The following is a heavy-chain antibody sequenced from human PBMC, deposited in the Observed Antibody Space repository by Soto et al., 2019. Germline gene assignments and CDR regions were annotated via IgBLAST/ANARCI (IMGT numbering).Heavy chain of an antibody. CDR2: ISYDGSNK. J-gene: IGHJ6*02. D-gene: IGHD3-22*01. CDR1: GFSFSSVW. Sequence: GGSLRLSCVVSGFSFSSVWMTWVSQAPGKGLEWVAVISYDGSNKYYADSVKGRFTISRDNSKNTLYLQMNSLRAEDTAVYYCAGVPSMIDYYYYYYGMDVWGQGTTVTVSS. V-gene: IGHV3-30-3*01. CDR3: AGVPSMIDYYYYYYGMDV.